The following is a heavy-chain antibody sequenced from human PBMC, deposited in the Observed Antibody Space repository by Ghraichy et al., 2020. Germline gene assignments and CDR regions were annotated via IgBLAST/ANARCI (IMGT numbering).Heavy chain of an antibody. Sequence: SETLSLTCTVSGGSISSYYWSWIRQPPGKGLEWIGYIYYSGSTNYNPSLKSRVTISLDTSKSQFSLKLSSVTAADTAVYYCAGGTLRFLWEYWGQGTLVTVSS. J-gene: IGHJ4*02. CDR3: AGGTLRFLWEY. D-gene: IGHD3-3*01. V-gene: IGHV4-59*01. CDR2: IYYSGST. CDR1: GGSISSYY.